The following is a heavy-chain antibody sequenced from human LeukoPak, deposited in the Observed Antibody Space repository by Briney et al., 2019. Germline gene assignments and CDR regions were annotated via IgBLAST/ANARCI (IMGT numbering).Heavy chain of an antibody. D-gene: IGHD4-17*01. V-gene: IGHV4-39*01. CDR3: ARLGKSGMITVTTRAFDI. Sequence: SETLSLTCTVSGDSISSSSYYCGWIRQPPGKGLEWIGNIFYSGSSYYNPSLKSRLTISVDTSKNRFSLKVTSVTAADTAVYYCARLGKSGMITVTTRAFDIWGQGTVVTASS. CDR2: IFYSGSS. CDR1: GDSISSSSYY. J-gene: IGHJ3*02.